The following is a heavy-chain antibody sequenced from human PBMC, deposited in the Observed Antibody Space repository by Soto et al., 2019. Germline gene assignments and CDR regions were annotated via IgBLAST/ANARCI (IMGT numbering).Heavy chain of an antibody. V-gene: IGHV3-30*18. CDR3: AKGGRQWLVTSDFNY. CDR2: VSHDGRNT. CDR1: GFTFSDYA. Sequence: VQLVESGGGVVQPGRSLRLSCAAPGFTFSDYAMHWVRQAPGKGLEWVAVVSHDGRNTHYADSVKGRFTISRDSSKNTVSLEMTSLRAEDTAVYYCAKGGRQWLVTSDFNYWGQGDLVTVSS. D-gene: IGHD6-19*01. J-gene: IGHJ4*02.